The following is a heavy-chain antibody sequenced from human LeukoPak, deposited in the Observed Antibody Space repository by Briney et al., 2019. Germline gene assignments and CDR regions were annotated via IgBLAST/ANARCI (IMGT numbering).Heavy chain of an antibody. CDR3: ARDAQRGFDYSNSLEY. V-gene: IGHV3-33*01. CDR2: IWSDGSNR. D-gene: IGHD4-11*01. J-gene: IGHJ4*01. Sequence: GWSLSLSRAASVFIFSHYGRHWVRQAPGKGLEWVAVIWSDGSNRFYAGSVKGRFTISRDNSQNTLFLQMNSLRAEDTAMYSCARDAQRGFDYSNSLEYWGHGTLVTVSS. CDR1: VFIFSHYG.